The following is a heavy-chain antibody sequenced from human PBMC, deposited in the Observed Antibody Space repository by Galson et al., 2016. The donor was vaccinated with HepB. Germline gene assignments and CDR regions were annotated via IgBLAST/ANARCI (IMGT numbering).Heavy chain of an antibody. J-gene: IGHJ4*02. CDR2: VSHSGST. CDR3: ARHRPSPYCIDGVCGSSPPFDY. V-gene: IGHV4-39*01. CDR1: GDSISSSSSY. D-gene: IGHD2-8*01. Sequence: ETLSLTCTVSGDSISSSSSYWAWIRQSPGMGLEWVGTVSHSGSTYFKSSLSGRGTVSVNTSKSQFYLRLYSVTVADSALYFCARHRPSPYCIDGVCGSSPPFDYWGQGIPVTVSS.